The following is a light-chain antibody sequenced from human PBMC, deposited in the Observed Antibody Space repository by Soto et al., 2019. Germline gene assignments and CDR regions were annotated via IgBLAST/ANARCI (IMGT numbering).Light chain of an antibody. J-gene: IGKJ1*01. CDR1: QSVSSN. CDR2: DAS. V-gene: IGKV3-11*01. Sequence: EIVMTQSPATLSVSPGERATLCCRASQSVSSNLAWYQQKTGQAPRILIYDASNRATGIPARFSGSGSGTDFTLTISRLEPEDFAVYYCHQRQSSPRTFGQGTKVDIK. CDR3: HQRQSSPRT.